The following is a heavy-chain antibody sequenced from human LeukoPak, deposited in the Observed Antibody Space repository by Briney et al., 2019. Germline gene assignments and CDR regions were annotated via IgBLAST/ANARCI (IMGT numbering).Heavy chain of an antibody. CDR2: INHSGST. V-gene: IGHV4-34*01. CDR1: GGSFSGYY. CDR3: ARRGSGLRYGAFDI. D-gene: IGHD3-10*01. Sequence: SETLSLTCAVYGGSFSGYYWSWIRQPPGKGLEWIGEINHSGSTNYNPSLKSRVTISVDTSKNQFSLKLSSVTAADTAVYYCARRGSGLRYGAFDIWGQGTMVTVSS. J-gene: IGHJ3*02.